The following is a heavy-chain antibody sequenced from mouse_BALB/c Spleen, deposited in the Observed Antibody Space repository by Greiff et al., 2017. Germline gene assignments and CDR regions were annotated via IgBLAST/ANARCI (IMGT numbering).Heavy chain of an antibody. CDR3: ARLGGSSRFWYFDV. V-gene: IGHV5-17*02. Sequence: EVQRVESGGGLVQPGGSRKLSCAASGFTFSSFGMHWVRQAPEKGLEWVAYISSGSSTIYYADTVKGRFTISRDNPKNTLFLQMTSLRSEDTAMYYCARLGGSSRFWYFDVWGAGTTVTVSS. CDR2: ISSGSSTI. J-gene: IGHJ1*01. CDR1: GFTFSSFG. D-gene: IGHD1-1*01.